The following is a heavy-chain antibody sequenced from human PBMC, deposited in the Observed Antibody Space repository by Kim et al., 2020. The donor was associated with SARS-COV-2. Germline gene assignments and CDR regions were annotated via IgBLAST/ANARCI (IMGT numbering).Heavy chain of an antibody. CDR2: IYHSGST. V-gene: IGHV4-38-2*02. D-gene: IGHD2-15*01. J-gene: IGHJ5*02. Sequence: SETLSLTCTVSGYSISSGYYWGWIRQPPGKGLEWIGSIYHSGSTYYNPSLKSRVTISIHTSKNQFSLKLSSVTAADTAVYYCARVVVVVPASVVWFDPWG. CDR3: ARVVVVVPASVVWFDP. CDR1: GYSISSGYY.